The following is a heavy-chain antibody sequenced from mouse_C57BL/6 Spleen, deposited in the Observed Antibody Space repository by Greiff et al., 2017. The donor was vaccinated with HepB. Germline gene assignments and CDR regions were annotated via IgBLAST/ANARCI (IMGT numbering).Heavy chain of an antibody. J-gene: IGHJ4*01. V-gene: IGHV3-8*01. Sequence: VQLKESGPGLAKPSQTLSLTCSVTGYSITSDYWNWIRKFPGNKLEYMGYISYSGSTYYNPSPKSRISITRETSKNQYYLQLNSVTTEDTATYYCERSPYEYEGVSAMDYWGQGTSVTVSS. D-gene: IGHD2-4*01. CDR3: ERSPYEYEGVSAMDY. CDR2: ISYSGST. CDR1: GYSITSDY.